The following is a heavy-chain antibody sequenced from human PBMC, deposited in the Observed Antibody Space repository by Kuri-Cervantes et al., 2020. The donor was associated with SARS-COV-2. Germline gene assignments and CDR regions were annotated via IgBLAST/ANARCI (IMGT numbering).Heavy chain of an antibody. J-gene: IGHJ4*02. V-gene: IGHV3-9*01. CDR2: ISWNSGSI. CDR1: GFTFDDYA. D-gene: IGHD3-3*01. CDR3: ARLEWLSRRCYFEY. Sequence: SLKISCAASGFTFDDYAMHWVRQAPGKGLEWVSGISWNSGSIGYADSVKGRFTISRDNAKNSLYLQMNSLRAEDTAVYYCARLEWLSRRCYFEYWGQGTLVTVSS.